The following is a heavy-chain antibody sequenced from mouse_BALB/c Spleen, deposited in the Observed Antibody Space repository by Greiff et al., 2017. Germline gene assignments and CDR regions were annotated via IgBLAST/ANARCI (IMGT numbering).Heavy chain of an antibody. D-gene: IGHD1-1*01. V-gene: IGHV5-6-5*01. Sequence: EVHLVESGGGLVKPGGSLKLSCAASGFTFSSYAMSWVRQTPEKRLEWVASISSGGSSNYPDSVKGRYTSSRDNAKNILYLQMSSLRSEDTAMYYCARGGGYYGSSCPFDYWGQGTTLTVSS. CDR3: ARGGGYYGSSCPFDY. CDR2: ISSGGSS. CDR1: GFTFSSYA. J-gene: IGHJ2*01.